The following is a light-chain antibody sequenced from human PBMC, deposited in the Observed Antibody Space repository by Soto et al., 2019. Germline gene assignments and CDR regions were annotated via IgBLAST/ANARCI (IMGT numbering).Light chain of an antibody. CDR1: TSNIGSNF. J-gene: IGLJ2*01. CDR2: RND. V-gene: IGLV1-47*01. Sequence: QSVLTQPPSASGTPGQRVTISCSGDTSNIGSNFVYWYQQLPGTAPKLLIYRNDQRPSGVPDRFSGSRPGTSASLAIDGLRSEDEAEYYCAAWDDSLSGVVFGGGTQLTV. CDR3: AAWDDSLSGVV.